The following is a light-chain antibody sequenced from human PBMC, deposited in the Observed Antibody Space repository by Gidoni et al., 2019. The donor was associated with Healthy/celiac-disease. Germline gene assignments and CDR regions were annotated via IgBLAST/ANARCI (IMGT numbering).Light chain of an antibody. J-gene: IGLJ1*01. CDR3: CSYAGSSTFYV. CDR2: EVS. CDR1: SSDVVSYNL. Sequence: QSALTQPAPASGSPGQSITISRTGTSSDVVSYNLVSWYQQHPGKAPKLMIYEVSKRPSGVSNRFSGSKSGNTASLTISGLQAEDEADYYCCSYAGSSTFYVFGTGTKVTVL. V-gene: IGLV2-23*02.